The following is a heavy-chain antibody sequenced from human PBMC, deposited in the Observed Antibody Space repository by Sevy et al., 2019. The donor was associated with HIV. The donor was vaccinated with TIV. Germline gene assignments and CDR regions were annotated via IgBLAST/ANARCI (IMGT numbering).Heavy chain of an antibody. CDR3: AKNRLPGGSYFSRHGLDV. D-gene: IGHD3-10*01. V-gene: IGHV3-30*18. J-gene: IGHJ6*02. CDR2: ILHDGSYR. Sequence: GGSLRLSCAASGFTFSSYDMHWVRQAPGKGLEWVAIILHDGSYREYLDSVRGRFTMSRDNSKNTMYLQMNGLSIKDTAVYYCAKNRLPGGSYFSRHGLDVWGRGTTVTVSS. CDR1: GFTFSSYD.